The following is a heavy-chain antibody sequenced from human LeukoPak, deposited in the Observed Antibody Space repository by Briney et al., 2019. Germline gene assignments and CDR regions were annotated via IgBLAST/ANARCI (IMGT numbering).Heavy chain of an antibody. CDR2: IYPGDSDT. CDR1: EYRFTSYW. D-gene: IGHD2-21*01. Sequence: GESLKISCKGSEYRFTSYWIGWVRPMPGKGLEWMGIIYPGDSDTRYSPSFEGQVTISADKSISTAYLQWSSLKASDTAMYYCARQIAAYGMDVWGQGTTVTVSS. J-gene: IGHJ6*02. V-gene: IGHV5-51*01. CDR3: ARQIAAYGMDV.